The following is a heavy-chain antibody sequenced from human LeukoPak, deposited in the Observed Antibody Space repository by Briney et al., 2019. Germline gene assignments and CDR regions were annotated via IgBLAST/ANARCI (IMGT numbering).Heavy chain of an antibody. V-gene: IGHV3-7*04. Sequence: GGSLRLSCAASGFTFRNYWMNWVRQAPGKGLEWVANINQDGSQKHFVGSVKGRFTISRDNAKNSLSLQMNSLRVEDAAVYYCARDGQYSTSWYDFDYWGQGTLVTVSS. CDR1: GFTFRNYW. D-gene: IGHD6-13*01. CDR3: ARDGQYSTSWYDFDY. J-gene: IGHJ4*02. CDR2: INQDGSQK.